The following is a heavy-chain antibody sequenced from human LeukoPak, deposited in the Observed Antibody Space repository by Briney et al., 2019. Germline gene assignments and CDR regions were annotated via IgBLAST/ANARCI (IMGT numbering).Heavy chain of an antibody. CDR1: GFTFSSYE. Sequence: GGSLRLSCAASGFTFSSYEMNWVRQAPGKGLEWVSYISSSGSTVYYADSVKGRFTISRDNAKNSLYLQMSSLRAEDTAVYYCAELGITMIGGVWGKGTTVTISS. CDR3: AELGITMIGGV. J-gene: IGHJ6*04. CDR2: ISSSGSTV. D-gene: IGHD3-10*02. V-gene: IGHV3-48*03.